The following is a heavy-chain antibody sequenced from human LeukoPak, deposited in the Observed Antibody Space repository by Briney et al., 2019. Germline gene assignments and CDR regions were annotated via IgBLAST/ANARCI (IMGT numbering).Heavy chain of an antibody. Sequence: PGGSLRLSCAASGFTFSTFAMNWVRQAPGKGLEWVSTISGSGTATHYADSVKGRFTISRDNSNDTLYLLLNSLRAEDTAVYYCEKDPHFDFLSGYNNWFDPWGQGTLVTVSS. CDR2: ISGSGTAT. V-gene: IGHV3-23*01. J-gene: IGHJ5*02. CDR3: EKDPHFDFLSGYNNWFDP. D-gene: IGHD3-3*01. CDR1: GFTFSTFA.